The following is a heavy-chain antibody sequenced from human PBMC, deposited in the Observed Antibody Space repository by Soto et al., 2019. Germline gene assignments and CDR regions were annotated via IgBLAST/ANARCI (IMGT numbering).Heavy chain of an antibody. Sequence: SETLSLTCTVSDGSISSYSWSWIRQPPGKGLEWIGYIYHSGSTYYNPSLKSRVTISVDRSKNQFSLKLSSVTAADTAVYYCAAGGGLPRYYWGQGTLVTVSS. J-gene: IGHJ4*02. V-gene: IGHV4-59*04. CDR2: IYHSGST. CDR3: AAGGGLPRYY. CDR1: DGSISSYS. D-gene: IGHD5-12*01.